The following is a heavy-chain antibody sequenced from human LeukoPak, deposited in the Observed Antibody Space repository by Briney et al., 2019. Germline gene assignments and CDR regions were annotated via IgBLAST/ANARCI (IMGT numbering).Heavy chain of an antibody. Sequence: ASVKVSCKASGSTFSSYAISWVRQAPGQGLEWMGGIIPIFGTANYAQKFQGRVTITADKSTSTAYMELSSLRSEDTAVYYCARNDPTPYYYYGMDVWGKGTTVTVSS. CDR1: GSTFSSYA. D-gene: IGHD1-1*01. J-gene: IGHJ6*04. V-gene: IGHV1-69*06. CDR3: ARNDPTPYYYYGMDV. CDR2: IIPIFGTA.